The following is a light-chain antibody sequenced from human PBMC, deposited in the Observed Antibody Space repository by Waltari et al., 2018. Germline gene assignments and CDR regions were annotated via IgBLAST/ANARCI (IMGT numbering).Light chain of an antibody. CDR3: QTGGHGTWV. CDR1: SGHSSNV. CDR2: VNRDGSH. Sequence: QLVLTQSPSASASLGASVKLTCTLSSGHSSNVIAWHQQQPEKGPRYLLKVNRDGSHSKGDKIPVRFSGSSSGAEHYLTSSSLQSEDEADYYCQTGGHGTWVFGGGTKLTVL. J-gene: IGLJ3*02. V-gene: IGLV4-69*01.